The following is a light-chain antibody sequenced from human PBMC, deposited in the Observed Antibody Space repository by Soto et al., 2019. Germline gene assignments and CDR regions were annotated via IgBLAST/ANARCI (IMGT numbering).Light chain of an antibody. CDR1: QSISSW. CDR2: KAS. J-gene: IGKJ1*01. CDR3: QQYNRYST. V-gene: IGKV1-5*03. Sequence: DIQMTQSPSTLSASVGDRVTITCRASQSISSWLAWYQQKPGKAPKLLIYKASSLESGVPSRFSGSGSGTEFTLTISSLQPDYFATYYCQQYNRYSTFGQGTKVEIK.